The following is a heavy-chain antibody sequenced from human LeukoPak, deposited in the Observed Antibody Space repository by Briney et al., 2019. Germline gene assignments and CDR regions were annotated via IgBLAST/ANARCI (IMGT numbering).Heavy chain of an antibody. J-gene: IGHJ3*02. CDR2: IYYSGST. V-gene: IGHV4-31*03. D-gene: IGHD6-19*01. Sequence: SSETLSLTCTVSGGSISSGGYYWSWIRQHPGKGLEWIGYIYYSGSTYYNPSLKSRVTISVDTSENQFSLKLSSVTAADTAVYYCARDRRGWRDAFDIWGQGTMVTVSS. CDR1: GGSISSGGYY. CDR3: ARDRRGWRDAFDI.